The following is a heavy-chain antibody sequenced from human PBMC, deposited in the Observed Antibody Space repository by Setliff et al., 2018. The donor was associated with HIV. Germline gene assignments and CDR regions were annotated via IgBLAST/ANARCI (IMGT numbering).Heavy chain of an antibody. CDR3: ATYAGNGGGKGY. D-gene: IGHD2-21*01. V-gene: IGHV4-39*07. CDR2: IYYSGST. CDR1: GGSISSSSYY. J-gene: IGHJ4*02. Sequence: SETLSLTCTVSGGSISSSSYYWGWIRQPPGKGLEWIGSIYYSGSTYYNPSLKSRVTISVDTSKNQFSLTLSSVTAADTAMYYCATYAGNGGGKGYWGQGTLVTVSS.